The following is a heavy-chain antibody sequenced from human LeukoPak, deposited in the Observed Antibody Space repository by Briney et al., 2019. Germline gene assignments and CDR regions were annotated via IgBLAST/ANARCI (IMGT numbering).Heavy chain of an antibody. CDR3: ARAYYDFWSGYPRNAFDY. D-gene: IGHD3-3*01. Sequence: ASVKASCKASGYTFTGYYMHWVRQAPGQGLEWMGWINPNSGGTNYAQKFQGRVTMTRDTSISTAYMELSRLRSDDTAVYYCARAYYDFWSGYPRNAFDYWGQGTLVTVSS. J-gene: IGHJ4*02. V-gene: IGHV1-2*02. CDR2: INPNSGGT. CDR1: GYTFTGYY.